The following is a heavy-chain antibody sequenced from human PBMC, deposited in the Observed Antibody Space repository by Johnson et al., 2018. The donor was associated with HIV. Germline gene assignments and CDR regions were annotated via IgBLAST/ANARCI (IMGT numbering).Heavy chain of an antibody. CDR1: GFTFSNYA. CDR2: ISFDGSNE. V-gene: IGHV3-30-3*01. J-gene: IGHJ3*02. CDR3: ATIGIHSGSFDGDQSDAFDI. Sequence: QVQLVESGGGVVQPGRSLRLSCAASGFTFSNYAMHWVRQVPGKGLEWVAIISFDGSNEYYADSVKGRFTISRDNSKNTLYLQMNSLRAEDTAVYYCATIGIHSGSFDGDQSDAFDIWGRGTMVTVSS. D-gene: IGHD1-26*01.